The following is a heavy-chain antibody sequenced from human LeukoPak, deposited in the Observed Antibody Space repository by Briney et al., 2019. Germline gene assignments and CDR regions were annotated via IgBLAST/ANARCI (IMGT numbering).Heavy chain of an antibody. V-gene: IGHV1-69*01. CDR3: ASGRGRKVTWFDP. D-gene: IGHD2-21*02. Sequence: ASVKVSCKASGGTFSSYAISWVRQAPGQGLEWMGGIIPIFGTANYAQKFQGRVTITADESTSTAYMELSSLRSEDTAVYYCASGRGRKVTWFDPWGQGTLVIVSS. CDR2: IIPIFGTA. J-gene: IGHJ5*02. CDR1: GGTFSSYA.